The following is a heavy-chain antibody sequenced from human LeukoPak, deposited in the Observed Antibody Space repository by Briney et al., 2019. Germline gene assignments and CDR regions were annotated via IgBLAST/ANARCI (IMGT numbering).Heavy chain of an antibody. V-gene: IGHV3-53*01. CDR1: GFTGSSNY. CDR3: ARGTVGVGKVDY. D-gene: IGHD2-21*01. J-gene: IGHJ4*02. Sequence: GGSLRLSCAASGFTGSSNYMSWVRQAPGKGLECVSVIYTVGSPFYADSVKGRFTISRDNSKNTLYLEMNSLRAEDTVVYYCARGTVGVGKVDYWGQGTLVTVSS. CDR2: IYTVGSP.